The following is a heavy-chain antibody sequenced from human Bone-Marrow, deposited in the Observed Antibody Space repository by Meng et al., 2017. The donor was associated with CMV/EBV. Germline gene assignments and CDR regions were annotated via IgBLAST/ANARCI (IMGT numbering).Heavy chain of an antibody. CDR2: DYSGGSGT. D-gene: IGHD1-7*01. CDR3: AKARGNWNYEGGMDV. V-gene: IGHV3-66*02. Sequence: GGSLRLACAASGFTVSSNYMNCFRQAPGKGLDWVSYDYSGGSGTYYRDSVKGRFTISSDDTTNTPYLQMNSLRAENTAVYYCAKARGNWNYEGGMDVWGQGTTVTVSS. CDR1: GFTVSSNY. J-gene: IGHJ6*02.